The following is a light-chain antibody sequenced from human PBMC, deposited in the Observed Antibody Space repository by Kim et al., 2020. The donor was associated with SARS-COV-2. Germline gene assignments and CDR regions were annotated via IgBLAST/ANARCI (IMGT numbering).Light chain of an antibody. J-gene: IGLJ3*02. CDR2: DVT. Sequence: QSALTQPRSVSGSPGQSVTISCTGTSSDVAYYNYVSWYRQHPGKAPKLMIYDVTKRPSGVPDRFSGSKSGNTASLTISGLQAEDEADYYCCSYAGNYTFAFGGGTQLTVL. CDR1: SSDVAYYNY. V-gene: IGLV2-11*01. CDR3: CSYAGNYTFA.